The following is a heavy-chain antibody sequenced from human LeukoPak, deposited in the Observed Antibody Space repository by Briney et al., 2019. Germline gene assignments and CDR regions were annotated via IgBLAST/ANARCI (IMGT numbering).Heavy chain of an antibody. D-gene: IGHD3-22*01. J-gene: IGHJ4*02. CDR3: ARDSVRYDSSGYYY. V-gene: IGHV3-74*01. CDR2: IYSDATDM. Sequence: GGSLRLSCAASGFTFSRYWMHWVRQVPGKGLVWVSRIYSDATDMIYADSVKGRFTISRDNAKNSLYLQMNSLRAEDTAVYYCARDSVRYDSSGYYYWGQGTLVTVSS. CDR1: GFTFSRYW.